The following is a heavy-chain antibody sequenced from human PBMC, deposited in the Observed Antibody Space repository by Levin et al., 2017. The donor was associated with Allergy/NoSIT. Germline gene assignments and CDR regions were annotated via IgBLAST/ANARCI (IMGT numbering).Heavy chain of an antibody. CDR3: AKIDSHSGYGMNV. Sequence: GESLKISCQGSGYSFISYWIAWVRQMPGKGLEWMGSVYPADSDATYNPSFLGQVSLSVDKSLKTAYLQWSRLKPSDTAMYYCAKIDSHSGYGMNVWGQGITVTVSS. V-gene: IGHV5-51*01. J-gene: IGHJ6*02. CDR2: VYPADSDA. CDR1: GYSFISYW. D-gene: IGHD2-15*01.